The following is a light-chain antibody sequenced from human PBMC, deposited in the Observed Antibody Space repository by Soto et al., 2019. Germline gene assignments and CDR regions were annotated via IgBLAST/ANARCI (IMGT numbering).Light chain of an antibody. J-gene: IGLJ3*02. CDR1: SSNIGDNG. Sequence: QPVLTQPPSVSEAPRQRVTISCSGSSSNIGDNGVNWYQQLPGKAPKLLIYYDDLRPSGVSNRFSGSKSGTSASLAISGLQSEDEADYYCATWDDSLNGVVFGGGTKLTVL. CDR2: YDD. V-gene: IGLV1-36*01. CDR3: ATWDDSLNGVV.